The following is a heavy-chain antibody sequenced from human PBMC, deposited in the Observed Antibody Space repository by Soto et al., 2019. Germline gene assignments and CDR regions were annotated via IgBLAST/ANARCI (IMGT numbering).Heavy chain of an antibody. V-gene: IGHV4-39*01. CDR2: IYYSGRT. D-gene: IGHD2-21*02. CDR1: GESISSSSYY. CDR3: ARQRTTVVTQAYFDH. Sequence: SETLSLTCIVSGESISSSSYYWGWIRQPPGKGLEWIGSIYYSGRTYYNPSFKSRVTISIDTSKNQFSLKLSSVTATDTAVYYCARQRTTVVTQAYFDHWGRGALVTVSS. J-gene: IGHJ4*02.